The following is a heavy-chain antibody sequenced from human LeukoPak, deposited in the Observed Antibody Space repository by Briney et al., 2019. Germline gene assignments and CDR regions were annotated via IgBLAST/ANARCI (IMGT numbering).Heavy chain of an antibody. D-gene: IGHD6-19*01. CDR3: GKKKYSSGWDGFDV. J-gene: IGHJ3*01. Sequence: GGSLRLSCAASGFTFSSYGMTWVRQAPGKGLEYVSSISGSGGHASYADSVKGRFTISRDNSKNTLYLQMNSLGAEDTAVYYCGKKKYSSGWDGFDVWGQGTLVTVPS. CDR1: GFTFSSYG. CDR2: ISGSGGHA. V-gene: IGHV3-23*01.